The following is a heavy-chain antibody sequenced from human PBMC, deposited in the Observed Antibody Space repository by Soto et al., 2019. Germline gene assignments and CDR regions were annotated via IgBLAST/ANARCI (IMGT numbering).Heavy chain of an antibody. D-gene: IGHD2-2*01. CDR1: GGSISSGGYY. V-gene: IGHV4-31*03. CDR2: IYYSGST. J-gene: IGHJ5*02. CDR3: ARDIGYCSSTSCYAGLGMSDP. Sequence: SETLSLTCTVSGGSISSGGYYWSWIRQHPGKGLEWIGYIYYSGSTYYNPSLKSRVTISVDTSKNQFSLKLSSVTAADTAVYYCARDIGYCSSTSCYAGLGMSDPWGQGTLVTVSS.